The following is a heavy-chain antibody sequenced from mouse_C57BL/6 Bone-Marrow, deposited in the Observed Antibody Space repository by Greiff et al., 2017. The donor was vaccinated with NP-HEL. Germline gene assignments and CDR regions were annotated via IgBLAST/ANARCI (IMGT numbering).Heavy chain of an antibody. CDR3: ARQGPLLLRGAWFAY. J-gene: IGHJ3*01. CDR2: ISNGGGST. D-gene: IGHD1-1*01. CDR1: GFTFSDYY. V-gene: IGHV5-12*01. Sequence: EVQLVESGGGLVQPGGSLKLSCAASGFTFSDYYMYWVRQTPEKRLEWVAYISNGGGSTYYPDTVKGRFTISRDNAKNTLYLQMSRLKSEDTAMYYCARQGPLLLRGAWFAYWGQGTLVTVSA.